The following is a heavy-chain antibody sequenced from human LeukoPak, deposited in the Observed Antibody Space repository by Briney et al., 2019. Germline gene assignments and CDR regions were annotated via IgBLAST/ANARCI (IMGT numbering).Heavy chain of an antibody. CDR1: GFNFGSDA. J-gene: IGHJ4*02. Sequence: GRSLRLSCTASGFNFGSDAMRWVRQAPGKGLEWVAFIWSDGSNDHYADSVKGRFTISRDNSKNTVCLQMNSLRVEDTAVYYCAXDPSGSGWSLSDWGQGTPVTVSS. CDR3: AXDPSGSGWSLSD. D-gene: IGHD6-19*01. V-gene: IGHV3-33*01. CDR2: IWSDGSND.